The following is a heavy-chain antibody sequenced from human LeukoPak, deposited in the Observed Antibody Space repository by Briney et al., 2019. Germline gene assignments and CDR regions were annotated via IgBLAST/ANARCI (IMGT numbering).Heavy chain of an antibody. CDR3: VGDYNSWTGLKY. D-gene: IGHD1-1*01. CDR1: GFTFGDAT. V-gene: IGHV3-73*01. CDR2: IGNKARNYAT. J-gene: IGHJ4*02. Sequence: GGSLTLSCAASGFTFGDATMHWGRQASGKGLEWVGHIGNKARNYATEYAASLKGRFTISRDDSKDTAYLQVNSLKTEDTAVYYCVGDYNSWTGLKYWGQGTLVTVSS.